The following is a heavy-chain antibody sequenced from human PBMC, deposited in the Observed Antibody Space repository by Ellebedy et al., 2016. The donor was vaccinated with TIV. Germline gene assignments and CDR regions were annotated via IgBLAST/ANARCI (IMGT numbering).Heavy chain of an antibody. CDR1: GLTFSSHA. CDR3: ARDPVGVGPAFDV. D-gene: IGHD4-23*01. Sequence: PGGSLRLSCAASGLTFSSHAMSWVRQAPGKGLEWVSSITGSGDNTYYADSVKGRFTIPRDNSKNTLYLQMISLRAEDTAVYYCARDPVGVGPAFDVWGQGTVVTVSS. V-gene: IGHV3-23*01. J-gene: IGHJ3*01. CDR2: ITGSGDNT.